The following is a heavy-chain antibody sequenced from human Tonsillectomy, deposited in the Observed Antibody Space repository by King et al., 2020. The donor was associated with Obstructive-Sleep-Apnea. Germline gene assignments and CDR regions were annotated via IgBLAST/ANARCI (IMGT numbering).Heavy chain of an antibody. D-gene: IGHD3-9*01. CDR2: IYYSGST. CDR3: ARVPMILTGSWFDP. J-gene: IGHJ5*02. V-gene: IGHV4-59*01. Sequence: VQLQESGPGLVKPSETLSLTCTVSGGSISSYYWSWIRQPPGKGLEWIGYIYYSGSTNYNPSLKSRVTISVDTSKNQFSLKLSSVTAADTAVYYCARVPMILTGSWFDPWGQGTLVTVSS. CDR1: GGSISSYY.